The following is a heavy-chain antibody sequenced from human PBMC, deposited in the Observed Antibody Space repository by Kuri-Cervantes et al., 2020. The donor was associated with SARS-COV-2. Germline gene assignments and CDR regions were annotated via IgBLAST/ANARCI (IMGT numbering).Heavy chain of an antibody. Sequence: SVKVSCKASGGTFSSYAISWVRRAPGQGLEWMGGIIPIFGTANYAQKFQGRVTITADKSTSTAYMELSSLRSEDTAVYYCARFDSQEDGYNSGNYWGQGTLVTVSS. CDR3: ARFDSQEDGYNSGNY. CDR2: IIPIFGTA. D-gene: IGHD5-24*01. V-gene: IGHV1-69*06. CDR1: GGTFSSYA. J-gene: IGHJ4*02.